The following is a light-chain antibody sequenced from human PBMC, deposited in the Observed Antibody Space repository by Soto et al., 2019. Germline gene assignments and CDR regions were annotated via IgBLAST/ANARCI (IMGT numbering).Light chain of an antibody. Sequence: EIVMTQSPATLSVSPGERATLSCRASQSVSSNLAWYQQKPGQAPRLVIYGASSRATGIPAGFSGSGSGTEFTLTITSLQSEDLAVYYCHQYNDWPRTFGQGTKVDIK. V-gene: IGKV3-15*01. J-gene: IGKJ1*01. CDR3: HQYNDWPRT. CDR1: QSVSSN. CDR2: GAS.